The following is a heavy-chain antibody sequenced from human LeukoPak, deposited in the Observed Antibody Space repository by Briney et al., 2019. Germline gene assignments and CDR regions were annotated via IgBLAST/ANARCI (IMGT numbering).Heavy chain of an antibody. CDR1: GFTFSSYS. Sequence: GGSLRLSCAASGFTFSSYSMNWVRQAPGKGLEWVSSISSSGSTIYYADSVKGRFTISRDNAKNSLYLQMNSLRAEDTAVYYCAREVAVAGGFDYWGQGTLVTVSS. D-gene: IGHD6-19*01. V-gene: IGHV3-48*04. CDR3: AREVAVAGGFDY. J-gene: IGHJ4*02. CDR2: ISSSGSTI.